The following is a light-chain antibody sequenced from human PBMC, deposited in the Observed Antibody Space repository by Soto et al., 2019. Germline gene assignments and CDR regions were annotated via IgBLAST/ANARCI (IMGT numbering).Light chain of an antibody. CDR2: GAS. CDR3: QQYGASPLT. V-gene: IGKV3-20*01. J-gene: IGKJ4*01. CDR1: QSVSGSY. Sequence: EIVLTQSPGPLSLSPGERVTLSCRASQSVSGSYVAWYQQRPGQAPRLLIYGASNRASGIPARFSGSGSGTEFTLTISRLEAEDFAVYYCQQYGASPLTFGGGTKVDIK.